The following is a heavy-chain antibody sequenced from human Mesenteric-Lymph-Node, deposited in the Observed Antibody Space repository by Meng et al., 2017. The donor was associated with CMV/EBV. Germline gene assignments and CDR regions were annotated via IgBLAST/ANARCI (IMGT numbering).Heavy chain of an antibody. D-gene: IGHD1-26*01. V-gene: IGHV4-59*01. CDR1: GGDISSYY. CDR2: IYYIGGT. CDR3: ARILVGSTINYFDY. J-gene: IGHJ4*02. Sequence: TVSGGDISSYYWSWIRQPTGKGLEWIGHIYYIGGTNYNPSLESRVTISIDTSKNQFSLRLSSVTAADTAVYYCARILVGSTINYFDYWGQGTLVTVSS.